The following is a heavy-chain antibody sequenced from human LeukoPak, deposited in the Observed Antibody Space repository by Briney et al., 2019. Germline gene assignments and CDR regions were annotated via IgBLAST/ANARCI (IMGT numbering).Heavy chain of an antibody. CDR1: GFVFSNYE. Sequence: GGSLRLSCAASGFVFSNYEMNWVRQAPGKGLEWVSYISSSGSTIYYADSVKGRSTISRDNAKNSLYLQMNSLRAEDTAVYYCAKEPNYFGSGLDYWGQGALVTVSS. CDR2: ISSSGSTI. J-gene: IGHJ4*02. V-gene: IGHV3-48*03. CDR3: AKEPNYFGSGLDY. D-gene: IGHD3-10*01.